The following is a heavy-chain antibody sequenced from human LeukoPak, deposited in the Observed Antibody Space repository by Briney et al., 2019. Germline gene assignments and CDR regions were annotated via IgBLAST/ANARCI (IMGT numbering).Heavy chain of an antibody. CDR2: ISYDGRSQ. V-gene: IGHV3-30*18. Sequence: HPGRSLTLSCEASGFTFSSYGVHWVRLAPGEGLEWVAVISYDGRSQSYADSVKGRFTIYRDNSKNTLFLQMNSLRSEYTAVYYCAKTIAYGGDSDYWGQGTLVTVSS. CDR1: GFTFSSYG. D-gene: IGHD4-23*01. J-gene: IGHJ4*02. CDR3: AKTIAYGGDSDY.